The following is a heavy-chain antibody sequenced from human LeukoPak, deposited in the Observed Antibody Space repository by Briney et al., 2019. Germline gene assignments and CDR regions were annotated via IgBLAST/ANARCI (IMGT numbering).Heavy chain of an antibody. Sequence: GGSLRLSCAGSGFTFSDHYMSWIRQAPGKGLEWVSSISSSGDTIYYADSVKGRFTISRDNAKNSLYLQMNSLRAEDTAVYYCARGSQQPYYWGQGTLVTVSS. D-gene: IGHD6-13*01. CDR3: ARGSQQPYY. J-gene: IGHJ4*02. CDR1: GFTFSDHY. V-gene: IGHV3-11*01. CDR2: ISSSGDTI.